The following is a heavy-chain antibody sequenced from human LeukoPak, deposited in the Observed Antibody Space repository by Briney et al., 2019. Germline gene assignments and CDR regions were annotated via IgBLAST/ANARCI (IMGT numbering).Heavy chain of an antibody. CDR2: INEDGSEK. CDR3: ARASDVGTIDY. Sequence: PGGSLRLSCAASEFTFTTYGMHRVRQAPGKGLEWVANINEDGSEKYHVDSVKGRFTISRDNAKNSLYLQMDSLTAADTAVYYCARASDVGTIDYWGQGTLVTVSS. J-gene: IGHJ4*02. CDR1: EFTFTTYG. V-gene: IGHV3-7*04. D-gene: IGHD7-27*01.